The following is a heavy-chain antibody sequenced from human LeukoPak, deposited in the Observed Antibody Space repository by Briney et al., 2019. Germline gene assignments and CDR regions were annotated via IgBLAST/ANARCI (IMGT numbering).Heavy chain of an antibody. Sequence: SVKVSCKASGGTFSSYAISWVRQALGQGLEWMGGIIPIFGTANYAQKFQGRVTITADESTSTAYLELSSLRSEDTAVYYCARTAATTADYFDYWGQGTLVTVSS. D-gene: IGHD5-24*01. CDR2: IIPIFGTA. CDR1: GGTFSSYA. V-gene: IGHV1-69*01. CDR3: ARTAATTADYFDY. J-gene: IGHJ4*02.